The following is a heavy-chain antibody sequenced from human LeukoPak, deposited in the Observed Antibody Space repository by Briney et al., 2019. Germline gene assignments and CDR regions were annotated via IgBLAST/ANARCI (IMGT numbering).Heavy chain of an antibody. CDR3: ARVVFDGSISRRFDS. V-gene: IGHV1-2*02. Sequence: ASAKVSCKTSGYTFIAYYVHWVRQAPGQGLEWMGWINPNTGDTTYAQQFQGRVTMTRDTSLSTVYMELSSLRSDDTAVYYCARVVFDGSISRRFDSWGQGTQVAVFS. J-gene: IGHJ4*02. D-gene: IGHD3-3*02. CDR1: GYTFIAYY. CDR2: INPNTGDT.